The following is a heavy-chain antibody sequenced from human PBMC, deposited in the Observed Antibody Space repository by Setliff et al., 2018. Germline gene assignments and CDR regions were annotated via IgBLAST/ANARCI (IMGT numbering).Heavy chain of an antibody. CDR2: ISPHTGNT. CDR3: EGLVRYCDGVSCFSYNWFDM. V-gene: IGHV1-18*01. Sequence: ASVKVSCKASGYTFSGSGISWVRQAPGQGLEWMGWISPHTGNTFYAPQFQGRVIMTTDTSTNTAYMDLRSLRSDDTAVYYCEGLVRYCDGVSCFSYNWFDMWGQGTLVTVSS. J-gene: IGHJ5*02. CDR1: GYTFSGSG. D-gene: IGHD2-21*01.